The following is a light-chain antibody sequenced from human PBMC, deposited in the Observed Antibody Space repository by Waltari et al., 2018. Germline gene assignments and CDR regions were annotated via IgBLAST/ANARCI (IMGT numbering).Light chain of an antibody. CDR1: SRDVGSYSL. CDR3: CSYAGGSAFV. V-gene: IGLV2-23*02. J-gene: IGLJ1*01. Sequence: QSALTQPASVSGPPGQSITIPCTGTSRDVGSYSLVSRYHHPPGKAPLLIIYGVSKRPSGVSNRFSGSKSGNTASLTISGLRTEDEADYYCCSYAGGSAFVFGTGTKITVL. CDR2: GVS.